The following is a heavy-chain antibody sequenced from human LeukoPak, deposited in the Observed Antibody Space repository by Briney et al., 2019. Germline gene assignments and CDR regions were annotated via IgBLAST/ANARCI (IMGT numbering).Heavy chain of an antibody. J-gene: IGHJ4*02. CDR3: ARVGPLYCSSTSCYNRGVGFDY. D-gene: IGHD2-2*02. Sequence: PSETLSLXCTVSGGSISSYYWSWIRQPPGKGLEWIGYIYYSGSTNYNPSLKSRVTISVDTSKNQFSLKLSSVTAADTAVYYCARVGPLYCSSTSCYNRGVGFDYWGQGTLVTVSS. CDR2: IYYSGST. V-gene: IGHV4-59*01. CDR1: GGSISSYY.